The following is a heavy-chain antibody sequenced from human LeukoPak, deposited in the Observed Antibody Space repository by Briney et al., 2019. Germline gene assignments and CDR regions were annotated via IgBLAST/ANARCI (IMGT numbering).Heavy chain of an antibody. V-gene: IGHV1-69*13. CDR3: ARALPKGQLDYYYYYMDV. CDR1: GCTFSSYA. CDR2: IIPIFGTA. Sequence: SVKVSFKASGCTFSSYAFSGVRQAPAQGLEWMGGIIPIFGTANYAQKFQGRVTITADESTSTAYMELSSLRPEDTAVYYCARALPKGQLDYYYYYMDVWGKGTTVTVSS. D-gene: IGHD6-6*01. J-gene: IGHJ6*03.